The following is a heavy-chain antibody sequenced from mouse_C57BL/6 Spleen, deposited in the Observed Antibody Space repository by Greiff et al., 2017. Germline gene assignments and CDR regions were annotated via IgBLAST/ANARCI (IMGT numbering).Heavy chain of an antibody. CDR3: TFYGNYTAY. Sequence: EVMLQQSGAELVRPGASVKLSCTASGFNIKDAYMHWVKQRPEQGLEWIGWIDPENGDTESASKFQGKATITADTSSNTAYLQLSSLTSEDTAVYYCTFYGNYTAYWGQGTLVTVSA. CDR1: GFNIKDAY. D-gene: IGHD2-1*01. V-gene: IGHV14-4*01. J-gene: IGHJ3*01. CDR2: IDPENGDT.